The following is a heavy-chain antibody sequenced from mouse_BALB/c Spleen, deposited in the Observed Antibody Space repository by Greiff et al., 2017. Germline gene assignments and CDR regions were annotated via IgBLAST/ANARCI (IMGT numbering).Heavy chain of an antibody. Sequence: QVQLKESGAELAKPGASVKMSCKASGYTFTSYWMHWVKQRPGQGLEWIGYINPSTGYTEYNQKFKDKATLTADKSSSTAYMQLSSLTSEDSAVYYCARRDYGNYRYYAMDYWGQGTSVTVSS. CDR1: GYTFTSYW. V-gene: IGHV1-7*01. D-gene: IGHD2-1*01. CDR3: ARRDYGNYRYYAMDY. J-gene: IGHJ4*01. CDR2: INPSTGYT.